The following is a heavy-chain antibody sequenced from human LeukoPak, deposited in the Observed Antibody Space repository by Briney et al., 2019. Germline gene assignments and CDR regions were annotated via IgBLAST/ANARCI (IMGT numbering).Heavy chain of an antibody. D-gene: IGHD3-3*01. V-gene: IGHV1-2*06. CDR1: GYTFTGYY. J-gene: IGHJ4*02. CDR3: SRATYCYCWSAHDRDY. Sequence: SVKVSCKASGYTFTGYYMHWVRQAPGPGIEWMGRINPNSGGTNYAQKFQGRGTMTRDTSISTTYMDLSRLRFDDTAMYYYSRATYCYCWSAHDRDYWGQGTLVTVSS. CDR2: INPNSGGT.